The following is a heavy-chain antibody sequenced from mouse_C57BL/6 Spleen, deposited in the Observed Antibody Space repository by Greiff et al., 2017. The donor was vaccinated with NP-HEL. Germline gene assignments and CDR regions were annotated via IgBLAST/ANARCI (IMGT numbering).Heavy chain of an antibody. CDR2: IYPGDGDT. CDR1: GYAFSSYW. D-gene: IGHD2-1*01. Sequence: VQLQQSGAELVKPGASVKISCKASGYAFSSYWMNWVKQRPGKGLEWIGQIYPGDGDTNYNGKFKGKATLTADKSSSTAYMQLSSLTSEDSAVYFCARSSYGNYFDYWGQGTTITVSS. J-gene: IGHJ2*01. CDR3: ARSSYGNYFDY. V-gene: IGHV1-80*01.